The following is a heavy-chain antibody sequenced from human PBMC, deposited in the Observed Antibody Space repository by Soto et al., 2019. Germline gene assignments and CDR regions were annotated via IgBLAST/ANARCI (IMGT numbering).Heavy chain of an antibody. V-gene: IGHV4-31*03. J-gene: IGHJ4*02. CDR2: IYYSGST. CDR1: GGSISSGGYY. Sequence: QVQLQESGPGLVKPSQTLSLTCTVSGGSISSGGYYWSWSRQHPGKGLEWIGYIYYSGSTYYNPSLKSRVTISVDTSKNQFSLKLSSVTAADTAVYYCARSLIRDGYNFFGYWGQGTLVTVSS. D-gene: IGHD5-12*01. CDR3: ARSLIRDGYNFFGY.